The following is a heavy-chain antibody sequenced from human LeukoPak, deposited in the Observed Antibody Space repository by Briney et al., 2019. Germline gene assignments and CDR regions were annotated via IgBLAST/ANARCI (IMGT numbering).Heavy chain of an antibody. D-gene: IGHD3-16*01. CDR1: GCTSTNAW. CDR3: TPGETYSPGAFDM. V-gene: IGHV3-15*01. CDR2: IKSITIGGTT. J-gene: IGHJ3*02. Sequence: GGSLRLSCAASGCTSTNAWTSWSRQAPGKGREGARRIKSITIGGTTDYDAPVKSRFTISRDDSQNTLFLQMNSLKTEDTALYYCTPGETYSPGAFDMWGQGTMVTVSS.